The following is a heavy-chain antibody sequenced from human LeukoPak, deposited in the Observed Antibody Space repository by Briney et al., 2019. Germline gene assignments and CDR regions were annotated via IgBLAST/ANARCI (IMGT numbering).Heavy chain of an antibody. J-gene: IGHJ5*02. V-gene: IGHV4-34*01. D-gene: IGHD4-17*01. Sequence: PSETLSLTCAVYGGSFSGYYWSWIRQPPGKGLEWIGEINHSGSTNYNPSLKSRVTISVDTSKNQFSLKLSSVTAADTAVYYCASFYGDRVYNWFDPWGQGTLVTVSS. CDR3: ASFYGDRVYNWFDP. CDR1: GGSFSGYY. CDR2: INHSGST.